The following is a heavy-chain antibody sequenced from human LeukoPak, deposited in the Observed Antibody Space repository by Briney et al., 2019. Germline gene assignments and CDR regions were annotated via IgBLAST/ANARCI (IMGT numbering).Heavy chain of an antibody. CDR2: IKQDGSEK. J-gene: IGHJ6*03. CDR3: ARGGKIAGYYYFYMDV. CDR1: GFTFSTYW. D-gene: IGHD2/OR15-2a*01. V-gene: IGHV3-7*01. Sequence: GGSLRLSWVGSGFTFSTYWMSWVRQAPGKGLEGVAHIKQDGSEKYYVDSVKGRFTISRDNAKNSLFLQVNSLRAEDTAVYYCARGGKIAGYYYFYMDVWGKGTTVIVSS.